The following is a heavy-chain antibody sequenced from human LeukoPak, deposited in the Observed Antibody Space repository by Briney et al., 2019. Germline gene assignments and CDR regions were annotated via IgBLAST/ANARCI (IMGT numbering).Heavy chain of an antibody. CDR2: INPNSGGT. J-gene: IGHJ4*02. V-gene: IGHV1-2*02. Sequence: GASVKVSCKASGYTFTGYYIHWVRQAPGQGLEWMAWINPNSGGTNYTQKFQGRVSMTRDTSISTVYMDLSSLRSDDRAVYYCARDHPSNTWYDYWGQGTLVTVSS. CDR3: ARDHPSNTWYDY. CDR1: GYTFTGYY. D-gene: IGHD6-13*01.